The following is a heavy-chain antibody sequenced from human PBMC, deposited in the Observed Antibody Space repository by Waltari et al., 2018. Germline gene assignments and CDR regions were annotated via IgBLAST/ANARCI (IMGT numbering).Heavy chain of an antibody. D-gene: IGHD3-22*01. CDR1: GFTFSAYW. V-gene: IGHV3-74*01. CDR2: INLDGRII. CDR3: VLYSSEFLGDL. J-gene: IGHJ5*02. Sequence: EMQLVESGGGLVQPGGSLRLSCPASGFTFSAYWMHWVRKAPGKGVVSVANINLDGRIINYAYSVKGRVTISRDNAKNTLFLQMNSLRAEDTAVYYCVLYSSEFLGDLWGQGTLVTVSS.